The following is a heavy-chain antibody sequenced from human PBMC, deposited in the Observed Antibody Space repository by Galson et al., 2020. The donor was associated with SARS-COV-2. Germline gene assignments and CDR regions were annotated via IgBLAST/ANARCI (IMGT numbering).Heavy chain of an antibody. CDR3: ANLDSSGYYGYFDY. CDR2: TTTNNGCT. CDR1: GYTFTGYY. D-gene: IGHD3-22*01. Sequence: ASVKVSCKASGYTFTGYYMHLVRQAPGQRLELNGWTTTNNGCTTYAQKSQGRVTMTRDTSISTAYMELSRLIPDDTAVYYCANLDSSGYYGYFDYWGQGTLVTVSS. J-gene: IGHJ4*02. V-gene: IGHV1-2*02.